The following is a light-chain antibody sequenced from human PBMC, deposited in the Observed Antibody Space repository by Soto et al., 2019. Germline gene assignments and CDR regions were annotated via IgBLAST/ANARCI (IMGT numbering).Light chain of an antibody. Sequence: DVVMTQSPLSLPVTLGQPASISCRSSQSLVYSDGNIYLNWFQQRPGQSPRRLIYKVSNRDSGVPDRLSGSGSGSDFTLKISRVEAEDVGVYYCMQGTHWPWTFGQGTKVDIK. CDR2: KVS. CDR1: QSLVYSDGNIY. V-gene: IGKV2-30*01. J-gene: IGKJ1*01. CDR3: MQGTHWPWT.